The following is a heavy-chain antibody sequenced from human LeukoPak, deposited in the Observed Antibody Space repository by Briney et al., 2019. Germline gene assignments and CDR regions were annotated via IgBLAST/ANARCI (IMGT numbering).Heavy chain of an antibody. CDR3: ARDRTDLTYYYGMDV. D-gene: IGHD3-10*01. Sequence: PGGSLRLSCAASGFTVSSNYMSWVRQAPGKGLEWVSVIYSGGSTYYADSVKGRFTISRDNSKNTLYLQMNSLRAEDTAVYYCARDRTDLTYYYGMDVWGQGTTVTVSS. J-gene: IGHJ6*02. CDR1: GFTVSSNY. CDR2: IYSGGST. V-gene: IGHV3-53*05.